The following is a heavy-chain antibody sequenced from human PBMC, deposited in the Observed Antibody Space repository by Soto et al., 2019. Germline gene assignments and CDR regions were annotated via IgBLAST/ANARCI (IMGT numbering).Heavy chain of an antibody. CDR1: GYNFTKYW. V-gene: IGHV5-51*01. CDR2: VYPGDSDT. D-gene: IGHD6-19*01. Sequence: VESLTISCKISGYNFTKYWIVWVLQMPGKGLEWMGIVYPGDSDTRFSPSFQGQVTLSADNSINTAYLQWSSLKASDTAMYYCARRSLGGYFDYWGQGTLVTVSS. J-gene: IGHJ4*02. CDR3: ARRSLGGYFDY.